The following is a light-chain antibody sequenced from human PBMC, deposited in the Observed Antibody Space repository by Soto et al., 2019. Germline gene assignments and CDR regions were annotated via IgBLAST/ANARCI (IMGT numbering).Light chain of an antibody. CDR1: QGIRNY. V-gene: IGKV1-9*01. CDR3: QQLDSYPET. CDR2: AAS. Sequence: DIPLTQFPSFLSASLGDRVTITCRASQGIRNYLAWYQQKPGKAPKLLIFAASTLQSGVPSRFSGSGSGTEFTLTISSLQPDDFATYYCQQLDSYPETFGQGTKVEIK. J-gene: IGKJ1*01.